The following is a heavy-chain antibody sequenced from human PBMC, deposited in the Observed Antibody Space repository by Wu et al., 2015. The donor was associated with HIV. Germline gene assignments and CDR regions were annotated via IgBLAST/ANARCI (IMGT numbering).Heavy chain of an antibody. CDR1: KYIFTNYD. J-gene: IGHJ5*02. CDR2: MNPNSGNT. Sequence: QVQLVQSGTEVKKPGASVKVSCKASKYIFTNYDVNWVRQATGQGLEWMGWMNPNSGNTGYAQKFQGRVTITRNTSISTAYMELSSLRSEDTAVYYCARALSSSWKGGWFDPWGQGTLVTVSS. CDR3: ARALSSSWKGGWFDP. V-gene: IGHV1-8*03. D-gene: IGHD6-13*01.